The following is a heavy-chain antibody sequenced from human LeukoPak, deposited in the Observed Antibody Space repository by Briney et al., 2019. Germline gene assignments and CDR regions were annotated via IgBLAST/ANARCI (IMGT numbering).Heavy chain of an antibody. CDR1: GFTFRTYW. CDR3: GRDLGGRSGY. CDR2: INEDGSIT. J-gene: IGHJ4*02. Sequence: GGSRRPSGAFSGFTFRTYWMHWVPQVPGEGLVWVSRINEDGSITNYADSVKGRFSISRDNAKNTLYLQMNSLRAEDTAVYYCGRDLGGRSGYWGQGTLVTVSS. D-gene: IGHD1-26*01. V-gene: IGHV3-74*01.